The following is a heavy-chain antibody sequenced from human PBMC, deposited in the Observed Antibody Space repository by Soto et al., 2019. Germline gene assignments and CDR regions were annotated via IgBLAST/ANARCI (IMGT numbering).Heavy chain of an antibody. Sequence: EVQLLESGGGLVQPGGSLRLSCAASGFTFSSFAMSWVRQAPGKGLEWVSSISGSAANTPYADSVKGRFTISRDNSKNILFLQITSLRAEDTAVYYSTKATRGGEGAYCTTTSCAAEDIQDWGQCALVAVSS. CDR3: TKATRGGEGAYCTTTSCAAEDIQD. V-gene: IGHV3-23*01. D-gene: IGHD2-8*01. CDR1: GFTFSSFA. J-gene: IGHJ1*01. CDR2: ISGSAANT.